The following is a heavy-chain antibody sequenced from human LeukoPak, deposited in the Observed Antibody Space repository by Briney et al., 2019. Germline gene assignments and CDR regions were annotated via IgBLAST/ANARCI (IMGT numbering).Heavy chain of an antibody. Sequence: GGSLRLSCAASGFTFSSYSMNWVRQAPGKGLEWVSYISSSSSTIYYADSVKGRFTISRDNAKNSLYLQIHSLRAEDTAVYYCALSYDTDPGTLDYWGQGTLVTVSS. CDR1: GFTFSSYS. D-gene: IGHD3-22*01. CDR3: ALSYDTDPGTLDY. CDR2: ISSSSSTI. J-gene: IGHJ4*02. V-gene: IGHV3-48*04.